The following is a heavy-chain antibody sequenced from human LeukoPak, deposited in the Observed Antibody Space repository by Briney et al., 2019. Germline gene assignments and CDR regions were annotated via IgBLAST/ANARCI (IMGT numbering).Heavy chain of an antibody. Sequence: SETLSLTCAVYGGSFSGYYWSWIRQPPGKGLEWIGEINHSGSTNYNPSLKSRVTISVDTSKNQFSLKLSSVTAADTAVYYCARSDGYNYWGFDYWGQGTLVTVSS. V-gene: IGHV4-34*01. CDR1: GGSFSGYY. D-gene: IGHD5-24*01. J-gene: IGHJ4*02. CDR2: INHSGST. CDR3: ARSDGYNYWGFDY.